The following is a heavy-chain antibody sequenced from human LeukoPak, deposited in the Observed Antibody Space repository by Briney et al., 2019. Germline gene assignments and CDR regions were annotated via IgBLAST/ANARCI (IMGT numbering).Heavy chain of an antibody. CDR1: GFTFSSSW. J-gene: IGHJ6*02. CDR3: VRDRFYGMDV. V-gene: IGHV3-74*01. CDR2: INHDGTTT. Sequence: GGSLRLSCAASGFTFSSSWMHWVRHAPGQGLVWVSRINHDGTTTNYVDSVKGRPTISRDNSKNTLYLQMNSLRAEDTAVYYCVRDRFYGMDVWGQGTTVTVSS.